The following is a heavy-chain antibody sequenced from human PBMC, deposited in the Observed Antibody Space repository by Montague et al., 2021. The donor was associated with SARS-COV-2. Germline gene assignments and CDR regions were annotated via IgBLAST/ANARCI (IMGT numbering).Heavy chain of an antibody. V-gene: IGHV4-59*01. D-gene: IGHD4/OR15-4a*01. CDR3: ARGSYGADAFDI. J-gene: IGHJ3*02. CDR2: IYYSGST. Sequence: SETLSLTCAVSGGSFSNYYWSWIRQPPGKGLEWIGYIYYSGSTNYNPSLKSRVTISLDTSKNQFSLKLNSVTAADTAVYYCARGSYGADAFDIWGQGTMVTVSS. CDR1: GGSFSNYY.